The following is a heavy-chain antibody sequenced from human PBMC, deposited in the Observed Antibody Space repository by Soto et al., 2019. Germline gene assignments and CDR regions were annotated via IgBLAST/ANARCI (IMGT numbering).Heavy chain of an antibody. Sequence: PSETLSLTCTVSCGSISSYYWSWIRQPAGKGLEWIGRIYTSGSTNYNPSLKSRVTMSVDTSKNQFSLKLSSVTAADTAVYYCARDGCSSTSCRGPGANYYYYYGMDVWGQGTTVTVSS. J-gene: IGHJ6*02. CDR1: CGSISSYY. CDR2: IYTSGST. V-gene: IGHV4-4*07. CDR3: ARDGCSSTSCRGPGANYYYYYGMDV. D-gene: IGHD2-2*01.